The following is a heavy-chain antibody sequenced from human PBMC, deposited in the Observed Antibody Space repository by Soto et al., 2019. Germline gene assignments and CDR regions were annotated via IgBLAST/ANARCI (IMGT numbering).Heavy chain of an antibody. CDR1: GFTFDDYA. V-gene: IGHV3-9*01. J-gene: IGHJ3*02. CDR3: AKDISATGTKGGVFDI. CDR2: ISLNNDTI. Sequence: GGSLRLSCAASGFTFDDYAMHWVRQAPGKGLEWVSGISLNNDTIDYADSVKGRFTISRDNAKNSLYLEMNSLRAEDTALYYCAKDISATGTKGGVFDIWGQGTMVTVSS. D-gene: IGHD1-1*01.